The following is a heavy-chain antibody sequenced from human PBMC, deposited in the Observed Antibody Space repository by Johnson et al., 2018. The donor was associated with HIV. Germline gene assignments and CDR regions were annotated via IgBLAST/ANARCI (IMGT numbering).Heavy chain of an antibody. CDR1: GFTFDDYA. V-gene: IGHV3-43D*03. J-gene: IGHJ3*02. Sequence: QLVESGRGVVRPGGSLRLSCAASGFTFDDYAMHWVRQAPGKGLEWVSLINWDGDSNYYADSVNGRFTISRDNSKNPLYLQMNSLRAENTALYYCAKDLALSGYLDAFDIWAQGTMVTVSS. CDR2: INWDGDSN. D-gene: IGHD3-22*01. CDR3: AKDLALSGYLDAFDI.